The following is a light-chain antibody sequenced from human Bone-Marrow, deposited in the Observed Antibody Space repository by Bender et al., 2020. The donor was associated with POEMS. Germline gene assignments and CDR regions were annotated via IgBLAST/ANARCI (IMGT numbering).Light chain of an antibody. CDR1: ILTDKY. J-gene: IGLJ3*02. V-gene: IGLV3-27*01. Sequence: SYELTQPSSVSVSPGQTARISCSGDILTDKYSRWFQQKPGQAPLLLIYKDTERPSGIPERFSGSTSGTTVTLTISGAQVEDEADYYCYSVTDNSWLFGGGTKLTVL. CDR2: KDT. CDR3: YSVTDNSWL.